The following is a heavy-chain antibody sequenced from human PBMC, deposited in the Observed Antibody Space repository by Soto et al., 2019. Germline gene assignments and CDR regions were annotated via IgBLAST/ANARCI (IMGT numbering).Heavy chain of an antibody. V-gene: IGHV1-46*01. D-gene: IGHD5-18*01. Sequence: ASVKVSCKASGYTFTSYYMHWVRQAPGQGLEWMGIINPSGGSTSYAQKFQGRVTMTRDTSTSTVYMELSSLRSEDTAVYYCARNTRGYSYGYEFSLGYWGQGTLVTVPQ. CDR1: GYTFTSYY. CDR3: ARNTRGYSYGYEFSLGY. CDR2: INPSGGST. J-gene: IGHJ4*02.